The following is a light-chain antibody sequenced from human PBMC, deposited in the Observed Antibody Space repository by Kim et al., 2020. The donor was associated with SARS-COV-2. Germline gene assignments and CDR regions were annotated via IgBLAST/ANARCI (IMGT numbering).Light chain of an antibody. CDR2: GAS. CDR3: QQYGSSPLT. CDR1: QGVSSRY. J-gene: IGKJ4*01. V-gene: IGKV3-20*01. Sequence: SPGERATLSCRASQGVSSRYLALYQQKPGQAPRLLIYGASSRATGIPDRFSGSGSGTDFTLTINKLEPEDFAMYYCQQYGSSPLTFGGGTKVDIK.